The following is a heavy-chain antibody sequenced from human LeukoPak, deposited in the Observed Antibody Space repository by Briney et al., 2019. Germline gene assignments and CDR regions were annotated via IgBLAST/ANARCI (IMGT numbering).Heavy chain of an antibody. J-gene: IGHJ4*02. V-gene: IGHV3-30*03. Sequence: GGSLRLSCAASGFTFSSYGMHWVRQAPGKGLEWVAVISYDGSNKYYADSVKGRFTISRDNSKNTLYLQMNSLRAEDTAVYYCATPNRYNWNDAPFDYWGQGTLVTVSS. CDR2: ISYDGSNK. CDR1: GFTFSSYG. D-gene: IGHD1-1*01. CDR3: ATPNRYNWNDAPFDY.